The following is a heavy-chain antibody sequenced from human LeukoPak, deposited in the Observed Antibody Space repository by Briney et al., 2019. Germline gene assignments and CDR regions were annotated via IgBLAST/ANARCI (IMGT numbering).Heavy chain of an antibody. Sequence: GGSLRLSCTASGFTFRTYWMHWVRQAPGKGLVWVSRINTDGSSTTYADSVKGRFTTSRDNAKNTLYLQMNSLRAEDTAVYYCARDYSLWWLTNWGQGTLVTVSS. CDR2: INTDGSST. D-gene: IGHD2-21*01. V-gene: IGHV3-74*01. J-gene: IGHJ4*02. CDR3: ARDYSLWWLTN. CDR1: GFTFRTYW.